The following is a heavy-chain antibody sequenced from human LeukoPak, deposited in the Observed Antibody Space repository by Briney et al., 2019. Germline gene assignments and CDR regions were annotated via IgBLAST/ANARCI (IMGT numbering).Heavy chain of an antibody. Sequence: PGGSLRLSCAASGFTFSSYWMHWVRQAPGKGLVWVSAINNGGSTTAYADSVKGRFTISRDSAKNTLYLQMNSLRAEDTAVYYCARRAPTRYFDYWGQGTLVTVSS. CDR1: GFTFSSYW. CDR2: INNGGSTT. D-gene: IGHD5-24*01. CDR3: ARRAPTRYFDY. J-gene: IGHJ4*02. V-gene: IGHV3-74*01.